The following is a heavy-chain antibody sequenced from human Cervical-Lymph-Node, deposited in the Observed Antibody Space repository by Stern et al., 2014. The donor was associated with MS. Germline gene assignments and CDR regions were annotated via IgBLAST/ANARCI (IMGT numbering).Heavy chain of an antibody. V-gene: IGHV3-15*01. CDR3: TTHKGYPDY. CDR1: GFTFSNAW. Sequence: VQLVESGGGLVKPGGSLRLSCAASGFTFSNAWMTWVRQAPEKGLEWVGRIKSETDGGTTDYAAPVKGRFTISRDDSKNTLYLQMNSLKTEDTAVYYCTTHKGYPDYWGQGTLVTVSS. D-gene: IGHD5-18*01. J-gene: IGHJ4*02. CDR2: IKSETDGGTT.